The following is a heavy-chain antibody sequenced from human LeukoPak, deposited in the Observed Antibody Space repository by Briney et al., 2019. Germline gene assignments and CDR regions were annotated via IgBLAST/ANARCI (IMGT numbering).Heavy chain of an antibody. CDR3: ARVGGTGSSWRRTYYYYMDV. Sequence: ASVKVSCKTSGYTFTNYGVTWVRQAPGQGLEWVGWISAYNGDTKYAQKLQGRVTMTTDTSTSTAYMELRSLRSDDTAMYYCARVGGTGSSWRRTYYYYMDVWGKGTTVTVSS. CDR2: ISAYNGDT. J-gene: IGHJ6*03. CDR1: GYTFTNYG. D-gene: IGHD6-13*01. V-gene: IGHV1-18*04.